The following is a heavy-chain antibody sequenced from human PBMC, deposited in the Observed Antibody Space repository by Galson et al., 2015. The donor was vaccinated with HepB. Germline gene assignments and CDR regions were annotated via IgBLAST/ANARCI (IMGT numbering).Heavy chain of an antibody. CDR1: GYTFTSYA. D-gene: IGHD6-13*01. V-gene: IGHV1-3*01. CDR3: ARADSSTWYSELDI. J-gene: IGHJ3*02. Sequence: SVKVSCKASGYTFTSYAMHWVRQAPGQRLEWMGWINAGNGNTKYSQNFQGRVTMTRDTSITTAYMELSSLRSDDTAVYFCARADSSTWYSELDIWGQGTMVTVSS. CDR2: INAGNGNT.